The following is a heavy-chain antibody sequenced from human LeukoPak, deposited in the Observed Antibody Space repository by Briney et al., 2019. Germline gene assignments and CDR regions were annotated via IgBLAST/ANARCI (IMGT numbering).Heavy chain of an antibody. CDR1: GFTFSSYV. J-gene: IGHJ3*02. Sequence: HPGGSLRLSCSASGFTFSSYVMYWVRQAPGKGLEYVSTISSNGGSTYYAASVKGKFTISRDNSKNTLYLQMSSLRAEDTAVYYCVKDYYDSSGYYGDAFDIWGQGTMVTVSS. CDR2: ISSNGGST. D-gene: IGHD3-22*01. V-gene: IGHV3-64D*09. CDR3: VKDYYDSSGYYGDAFDI.